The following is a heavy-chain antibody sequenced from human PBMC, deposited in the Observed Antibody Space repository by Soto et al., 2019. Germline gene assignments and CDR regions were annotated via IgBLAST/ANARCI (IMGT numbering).Heavy chain of an antibody. CDR2: IYYSGST. V-gene: IGHV4-31*03. Sequence: PSETLSLTCTVSGGSISSGGYYWSWIRQHPGKGLEWIGYIYYSGSTYYNPSLKSRVTISVDTSKNQFSLKLSSVTAADTAVYYCARVLESYYYDSSQPYCDYWGQGTLVTVSS. CDR1: GGSISSGGYY. J-gene: IGHJ4*02. D-gene: IGHD3-22*01. CDR3: ARVLESYYYDSSQPYCDY.